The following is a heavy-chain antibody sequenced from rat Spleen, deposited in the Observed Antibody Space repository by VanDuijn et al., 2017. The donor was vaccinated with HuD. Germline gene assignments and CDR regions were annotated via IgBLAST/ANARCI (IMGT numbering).Heavy chain of an antibody. V-gene: IGHV5-31*01. CDR2: INTDGGST. CDR1: GFTFSSFW. D-gene: IGHD1-2*01. J-gene: IGHJ3*01. CDR3: TRDGDTIAADWFAY. Sequence: EVQLVESGGGLVQPGRSLKLSCVASGFTFSSFWMYWIRQAPGKGLEWVSSINTDGGSTYYPDSVKGRFTISRDNAKSTLYLQMNSLRSEDTATYYCTRDGDTIAADWFAYWGQGTLVTVSS.